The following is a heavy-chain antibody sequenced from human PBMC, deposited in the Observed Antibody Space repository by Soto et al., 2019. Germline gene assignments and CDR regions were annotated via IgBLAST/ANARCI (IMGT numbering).Heavy chain of an antibody. Sequence: QVQLVQSGAEVKKPGSSVKVSCKASGGTFSSYAISWVRQAPGQGLEWMGGIIPIFGTANYAQKFQGRVTITADESTSIAYMELSSLRSEDTAVYYCAREDADYGDILTGSFDYWGQGTLVTVSS. V-gene: IGHV1-69*12. D-gene: IGHD3-9*01. CDR1: GGTFSSYA. CDR2: IIPIFGTA. J-gene: IGHJ4*02. CDR3: AREDADYGDILTGSFDY.